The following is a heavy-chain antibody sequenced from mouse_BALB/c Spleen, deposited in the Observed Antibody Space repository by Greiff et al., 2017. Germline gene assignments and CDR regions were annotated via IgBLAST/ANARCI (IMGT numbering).Heavy chain of an antibody. V-gene: IGHV5-9-4*01. CDR2: ISSGGSYT. CDR3: ARDDGSSYYYAMDY. Sequence: EVHLVESGGGLVKPGGSLKLSCAASGFTFSSYAMSWVRQSPEKRLEWVAEISSGGSYTYYPDTVTGRFTISRDNAKNTLYLEMSSLRSEDTAMYYCARDDGSSYYYAMDYWGQGTSVTVSS. CDR1: GFTFSSYA. J-gene: IGHJ4*01. D-gene: IGHD1-1*01.